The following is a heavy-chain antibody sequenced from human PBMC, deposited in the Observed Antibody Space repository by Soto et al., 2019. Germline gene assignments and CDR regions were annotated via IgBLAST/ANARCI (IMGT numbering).Heavy chain of an antibody. Sequence: SVKVSCKASGCTFNSYAISWVRQAPGQGLEWMGGIIPIFGTANYAQKFKGRVTITADESTSTAYMELSSLRSEDTAVYYCASGYTAMVFYDYWGQGTLVNVSS. CDR2: IIPIFGTA. CDR3: ASGYTAMVFYDY. CDR1: GCTFNSYA. D-gene: IGHD5-18*01. J-gene: IGHJ4*02. V-gene: IGHV1-69*13.